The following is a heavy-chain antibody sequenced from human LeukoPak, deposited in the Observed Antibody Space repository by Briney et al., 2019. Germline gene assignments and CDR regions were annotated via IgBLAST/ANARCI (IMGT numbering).Heavy chain of an antibody. CDR2: IKQDGSDK. J-gene: IGHJ4*02. CDR3: ARDPKWEPLDY. D-gene: IGHD1-26*01. CDR1: GFTFSTYW. Sequence: GGSLRLSCAASGFTFSTYWMSWVRQAPGKGLEWVASIKQDGSDKYYVDSVKGRFTISRDNAKNSLYLQLNSLRAEDTAVYYCARDPKWEPLDYWGQGTLVTVSS. V-gene: IGHV3-7*01.